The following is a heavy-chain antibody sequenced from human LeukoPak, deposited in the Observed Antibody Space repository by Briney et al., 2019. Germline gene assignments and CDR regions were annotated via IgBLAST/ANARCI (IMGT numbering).Heavy chain of an antibody. CDR3: AREATAAGTLGDY. CDR2: INPFDGST. V-gene: IGHV1-46*01. Sequence: ASVKVSCXASGYTFTGYYMHWVRQAPGQGLEWMGIINPFDGSTTYAQKFQGRVTMTRDSSTSTVYMGLSSLRSEDTAVYYCAREATAAGTLGDYWGQGTLVTVSS. D-gene: IGHD6-13*01. J-gene: IGHJ4*02. CDR1: GYTFTGYY.